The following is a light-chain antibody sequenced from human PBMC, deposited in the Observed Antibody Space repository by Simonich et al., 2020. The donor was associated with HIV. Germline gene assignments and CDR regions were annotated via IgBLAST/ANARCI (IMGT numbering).Light chain of an antibody. CDR2: GAS. CDR1: QSVAIN. CDR3: QQYNNWPSPFT. J-gene: IGKJ3*01. V-gene: IGKV3-15*01. Sequence: EIVMTQSPATLSVSPGERATPSCRTSQSVAINLAWYQQKPGQAPRLLIYGASSRATGIPARFSGSGFGTQFTLTISSMQSEDFAVYYCQQYNNWPSPFTFGPGTKVDIK.